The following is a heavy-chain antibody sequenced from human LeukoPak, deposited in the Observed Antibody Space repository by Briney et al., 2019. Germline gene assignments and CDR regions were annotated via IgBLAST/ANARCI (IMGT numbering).Heavy chain of an antibody. CDR1: GGSISSHY. Sequence: PSETLSLTCTVSGGSISSHYWSWIRQPPGKGLEWIGYIYYSGSTYYNPSLKSRVTISVDTSKNQFSLKLSSVTAADTAVYYCAREGYSYGLGLWFDPWGQGTLVTVSS. CDR3: AREGYSYGLGLWFDP. J-gene: IGHJ5*02. D-gene: IGHD5-18*01. V-gene: IGHV4-59*11. CDR2: IYYSGST.